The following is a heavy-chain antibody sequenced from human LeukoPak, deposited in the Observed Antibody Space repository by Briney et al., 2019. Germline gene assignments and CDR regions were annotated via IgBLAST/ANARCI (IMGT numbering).Heavy chain of an antibody. Sequence: SETLSLTCPVSGGSISSYYWSWIRQPPGKGLEWIGYIYYSGSTNYNPSLKSRVTISVDTSKNQFSLKLSSVTAADTAVYYCARAVRGHYYGPLDYWGQGTLVTVSS. CDR3: ARAVRGHYYGPLDY. CDR2: IYYSGST. CDR1: GGSISSYY. J-gene: IGHJ4*02. V-gene: IGHV4-59*01. D-gene: IGHD3-10*01.